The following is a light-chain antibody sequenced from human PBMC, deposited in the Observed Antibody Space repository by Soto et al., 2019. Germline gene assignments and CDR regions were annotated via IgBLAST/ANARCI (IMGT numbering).Light chain of an antibody. J-gene: IGKJ1*01. Sequence: DIQMTQSPSSVSASVGDRVTITCRASQGISSWLAWYQQKTGKAPKLLLYKASTLKSGVPSRFSGSGSGTEFTLTISSLQPDDFATDYCQHYNSYSEAFGQGTKVDI. CDR3: QHYNSYSEA. CDR2: KAS. CDR1: QGISSW. V-gene: IGKV1-5*03.